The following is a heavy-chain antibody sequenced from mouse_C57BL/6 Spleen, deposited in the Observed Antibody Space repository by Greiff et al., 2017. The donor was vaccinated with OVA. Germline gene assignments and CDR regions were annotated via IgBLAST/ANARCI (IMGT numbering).Heavy chain of an antibody. CDR1: GYTFTSYW. J-gene: IGHJ2*01. Sequence: VQLQQPGAELVMPGASVKLSCKASGYTFTSYWMHWVKQRPGQGLEWIGEIDPSASDTNYNQKFKGKSTLTVDKSSSTAYMRLSSLTSEDYAVYDCARSRDGYAFDYWGQGTTLTVSS. V-gene: IGHV1-69*01. CDR3: ARSRDGYAFDY. D-gene: IGHD2-3*01. CDR2: IDPSASDT.